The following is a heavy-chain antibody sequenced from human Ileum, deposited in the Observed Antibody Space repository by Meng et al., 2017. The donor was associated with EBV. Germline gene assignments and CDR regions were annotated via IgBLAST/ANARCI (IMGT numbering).Heavy chain of an antibody. Sequence: GPLQEPGPGLVEPFEPLSLTCSVSGGSVSSNDYPWGWIRQPPGEGLEWIGCMYDSENAKYNPSLNSRVTISIDTTRNHFVLKLTSVTAADTAVYYCAYYFVGRGGPGSWGQGTLVTVSS. V-gene: IGHV4-61*03. J-gene: IGHJ5*02. D-gene: IGHD3-9*01. CDR3: AYYFVGRGGPGS. CDR1: GGSVSSNDYP. CDR2: MYDSENA.